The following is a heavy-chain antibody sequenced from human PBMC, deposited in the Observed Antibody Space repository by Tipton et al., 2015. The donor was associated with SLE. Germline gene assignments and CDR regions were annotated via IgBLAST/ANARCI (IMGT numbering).Heavy chain of an antibody. CDR3: ARVGSGYYFVEGFDY. D-gene: IGHD3-3*01. CDR2: IYSSGYT. V-gene: IGHV4-4*07. J-gene: IGHJ4*02. CDR1: GPSINTYY. Sequence: TLSLTCTVSGPSINTYYWTWIRQPAGKGLEWIGRIYSSGYTNYNPSLKSRVTLSVDTSKNQFFLRLTSVSAADTAVYYCARVGSGYYFVEGFDYWGQGSLVTVSS.